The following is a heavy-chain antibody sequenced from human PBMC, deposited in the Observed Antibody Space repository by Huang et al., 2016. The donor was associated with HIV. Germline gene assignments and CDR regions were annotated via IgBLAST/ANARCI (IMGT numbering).Heavy chain of an antibody. CDR2: INSDGSSS. D-gene: IGHD3-22*01. J-gene: IGHJ4*02. CDR1: GFTFSSYW. V-gene: IGHV3-74*01. CDR3: VRDPRIQSWLNYFDY. Sequence: EVQLVESGGGLVQPGGSLRLSCAASGFTFSSYWMHWVRQAPGKGLVWVSRINSDGSSSGYADSVKGRFTISRDNAKNTLYPQMNSLRAEDTAVYYCVRDPRIQSWLNYFDYWGQGTLVSVSS.